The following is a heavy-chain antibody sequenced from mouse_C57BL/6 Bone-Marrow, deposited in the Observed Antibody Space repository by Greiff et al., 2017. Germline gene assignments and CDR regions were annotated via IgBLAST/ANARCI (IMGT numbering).Heavy chain of an antibody. CDR3: TTLAWFAY. Sequence: EVKVVESGAELVRPGASVKLSCTASGFNIKDDYMHWVKQRPEQGLEWIGWIDPENGDTEYASQFQGKATITADTSSNTAYLQLSSLTSEDTAVYYCTTLAWFAYWGQGTLVTVSA. CDR2: IDPENGDT. CDR1: GFNIKDDY. V-gene: IGHV14-4*01. J-gene: IGHJ3*01.